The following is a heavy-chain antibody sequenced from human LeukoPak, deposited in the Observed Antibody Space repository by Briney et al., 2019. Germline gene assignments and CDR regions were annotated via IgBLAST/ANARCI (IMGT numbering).Heavy chain of an antibody. J-gene: IGHJ5*02. CDR3: ARGDEVRALDL. V-gene: IGHV1-46*02. D-gene: IGHD3-10*01. Sequence: ASVKVSCKASGYGSNRYHMHWLRQARGQGLEWMGIINPGGFSTTYSQKFKGRVTMTRDTSTSTVYLELSSLRSDDTAVYFCARGDEVRALDLWGQGTLVTVSS. CDR1: GYGSNRYH. CDR2: INPGGFST.